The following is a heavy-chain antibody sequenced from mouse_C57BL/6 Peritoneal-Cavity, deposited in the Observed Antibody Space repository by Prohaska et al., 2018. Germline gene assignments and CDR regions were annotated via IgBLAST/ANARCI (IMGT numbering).Heavy chain of an antibody. Sequence: DVKLAESGGGLVQPGGSMKLSCAASGFTFSDACMDWVRQSPEKGLEWVAEIRNKANNHATYYAESVKGRFTISRDDSKSSVYLQMNSVRAEDTGIYYCTHPVYAMDYWGQGTSVTVSS. CDR1: GFTFSDAC. CDR2: IRNKANNHAT. V-gene: IGHV6-6*01. J-gene: IGHJ4*01. CDR3: THPVYAMDY.